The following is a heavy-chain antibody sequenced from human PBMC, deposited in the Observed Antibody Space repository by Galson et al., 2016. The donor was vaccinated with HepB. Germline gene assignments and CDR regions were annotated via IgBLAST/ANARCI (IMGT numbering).Heavy chain of an antibody. Sequence: SLRLSCAASEFTVSGTYMNWIRPAPGKGLEWVSMIANDGTTYYADSVQGRFFISSDTSKNTMYLQMNSLWAEDTAVYYCTRESPQVDNSGGWGFYDPWGQGTLVTVSS. J-gene: IGHJ5*02. CDR3: TRESPQVDNSGGWGFYDP. CDR2: IANDGTT. V-gene: IGHV3-66*01. CDR1: EFTVSGTY. D-gene: IGHD6-25*01.